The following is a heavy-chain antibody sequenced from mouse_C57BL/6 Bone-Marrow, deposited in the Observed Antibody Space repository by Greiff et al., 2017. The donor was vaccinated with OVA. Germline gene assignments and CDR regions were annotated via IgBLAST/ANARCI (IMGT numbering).Heavy chain of an antibody. CDR2: ISDGGSYT. J-gene: IGHJ2*01. CDR1: GFTFSSYA. D-gene: IGHD1-2*01. V-gene: IGHV5-4*03. Sequence: EVKLMESGGGLVKPGGSLKLSCAASGFTFSSYAMSWVRQTPEKRLEWVATISDGGSYTYYPDNVKGRFTISRDNAKNNLYLQMSHLKSEDTAMYYCARAEGPYGFFDYWGQGTTLTVSS. CDR3: ARAEGPYGFFDY.